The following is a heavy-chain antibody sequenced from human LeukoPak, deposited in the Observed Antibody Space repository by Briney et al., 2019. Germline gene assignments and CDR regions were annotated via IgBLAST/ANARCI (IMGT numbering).Heavy chain of an antibody. CDR2: INPGDSDT. D-gene: IGHD3-22*01. Sequence: GESLKIFCKGSGYSFTNYWIGWVRQMPGKGLEWMGIINPGDSDTRYSPSFQGQVTISADKSISTAYLQWSSLRASDTAMYYCACYYATTGYSDYWGQGTPVTVSS. J-gene: IGHJ4*02. V-gene: IGHV5-51*01. CDR1: GYSFTNYW. CDR3: ACYYATTGYSDY.